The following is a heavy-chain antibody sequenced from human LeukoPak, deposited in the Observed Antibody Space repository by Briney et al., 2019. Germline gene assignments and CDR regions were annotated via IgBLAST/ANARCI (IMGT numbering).Heavy chain of an antibody. J-gene: IGHJ1*01. CDR3: ATTAPHYGSSGYYYKYFQH. CDR2: FDPEDGET. CDR1: GYTFTSYY. D-gene: IGHD3-22*01. V-gene: IGHV1-24*01. Sequence: ASVKVSCKASGYTFTSYYMHWVRQAPGKGLEWMGGFDPEDGETIYAQKFQGRVTMTEDTSTDTAYMELSSLRSEDTAVYYCATTAPHYGSSGYYYKYFQHWGQGTLVTVSS.